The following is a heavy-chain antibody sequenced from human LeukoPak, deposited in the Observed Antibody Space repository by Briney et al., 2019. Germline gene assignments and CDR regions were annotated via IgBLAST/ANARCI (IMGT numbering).Heavy chain of an antibody. J-gene: IGHJ4*02. CDR2: ITSSSSYI. D-gene: IGHD3-22*01. V-gene: IGHV3-21*01. Sequence: PGGSLRLSCAASGFTFSSYTMNWVRQAPGKGLEWVSSITSSSSYIYYADSVKGRFTTSRDNAKNSLCLQMNSLRAEDTAVYYCARHVVAVGFDYWGQGTLVTVSS. CDR1: GFTFSSYT. CDR3: ARHVVAVGFDY.